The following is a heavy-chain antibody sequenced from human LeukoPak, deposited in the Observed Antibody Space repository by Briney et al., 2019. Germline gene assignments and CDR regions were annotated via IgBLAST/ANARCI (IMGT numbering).Heavy chain of an antibody. V-gene: IGHV1-69*13. CDR3: ARETLGYCSGGSCYRYYYYGMDV. Sequence: ASVKVSCKASGGTFSSYAISWVRQAPGQGLEWMGGIIPIFGTANYAQKFQGRVTITADESTSTAYMELSSLRSEDTAVYYCARETLGYCSGGSCYRYYYYGMDVWGQGITVTVSS. D-gene: IGHD2-15*01. J-gene: IGHJ6*02. CDR1: GGTFSSYA. CDR2: IIPIFGTA.